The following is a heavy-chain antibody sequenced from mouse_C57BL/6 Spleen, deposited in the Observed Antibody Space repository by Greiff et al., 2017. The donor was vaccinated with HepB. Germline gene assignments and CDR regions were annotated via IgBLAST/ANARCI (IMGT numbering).Heavy chain of an antibody. V-gene: IGHV5-9*01. CDR2: ISGGGGNT. D-gene: IGHD2-4*01. CDR1: GFTFSSYT. Sequence: EVQRVESGGGLVKPGGSLKLSCAASGFTFSSYTMSWVRQTPEKRLEWVATISGGGGNTYYPDSVKGRFTISRDNAKNTLDLQMSSLRSEDTALYYCARHGVITTCFDVWGTGTTVTVSS. CDR3: ARHGVITTCFDV. J-gene: IGHJ1*03.